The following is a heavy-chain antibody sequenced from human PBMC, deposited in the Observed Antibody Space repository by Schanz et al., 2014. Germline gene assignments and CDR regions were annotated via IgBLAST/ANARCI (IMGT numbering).Heavy chain of an antibody. V-gene: IGHV1-69*08. CDR2: IIPILGIA. Sequence: QVQLVQSEAEVKKPGSSVKVSCKASGGTFSTYTISWVRQAPGQGLEWMGRIIPILGIANYAQKFQGRVTITADKSTFTAYMELSSLRSDDTAVYYCAREVGLYDRGWFDPWGQGTLVTVSA. D-gene: IGHD3-22*01. CDR1: GGTFSTYT. J-gene: IGHJ5*02. CDR3: AREVGLYDRGWFDP.